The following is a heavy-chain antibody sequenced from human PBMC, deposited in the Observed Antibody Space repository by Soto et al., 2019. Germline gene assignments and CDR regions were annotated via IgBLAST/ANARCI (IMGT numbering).Heavy chain of an antibody. CDR1: GFTFSSYG. D-gene: IGHD4-17*01. Sequence: QVQLVESGGGVVQPGRSLRLSCAASGFTFSSYGMHWVRQAPGKGLEWVAVISYDGSNKYYADSVKGRFTISRDNSKNTLYLQMNSLRAEDTAVYYCAKDVGATVTPWFDPWGQGTLVTVSS. V-gene: IGHV3-30*18. CDR3: AKDVGATVTPWFDP. J-gene: IGHJ5*02. CDR2: ISYDGSNK.